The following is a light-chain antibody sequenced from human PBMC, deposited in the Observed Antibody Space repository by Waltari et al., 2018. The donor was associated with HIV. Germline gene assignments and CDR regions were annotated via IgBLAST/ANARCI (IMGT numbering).Light chain of an antibody. CDR2: KDS. CDR1: ALPKHY. Sequence: SYELTQPPSVSVSPGQTARLTCPGDALPKHYAYWYQQKPGQAPVLVIYKDSERPSGIPERFSGSSSGTTVTLTISGVQAEDEADYYCQSADSSGTFYVFGTGTKVTVL. CDR3: QSADSSGTFYV. V-gene: IGLV3-25*03. J-gene: IGLJ1*01.